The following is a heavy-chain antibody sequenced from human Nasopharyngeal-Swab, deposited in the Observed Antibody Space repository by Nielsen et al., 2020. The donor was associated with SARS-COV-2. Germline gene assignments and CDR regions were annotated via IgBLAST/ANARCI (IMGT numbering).Heavy chain of an antibody. Sequence: GSLRLSCTVSGGSISSHYWSWIRQPPGKGPEWIGYIYYSGSTNYSPSLKSRVTISVDTSKNQFSLKLSSVTAADTAVYYCAGAVAGTGWDYWGQGTLVTVSS. V-gene: IGHV4-59*11. D-gene: IGHD6-19*01. CDR3: AGAVAGTGWDY. CDR1: GGSISSHY. J-gene: IGHJ4*02. CDR2: IYYSGST.